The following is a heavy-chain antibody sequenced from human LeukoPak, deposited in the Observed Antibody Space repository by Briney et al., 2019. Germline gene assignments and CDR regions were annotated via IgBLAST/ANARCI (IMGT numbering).Heavy chain of an antibody. J-gene: IGHJ4*02. CDR1: GFTFDDCA. D-gene: IGHD5-18*01. CDR3: AKARGYSYGWYFDY. V-gene: IGHV3-9*01. Sequence: DRSLRLSCAASGFTFDDCAMHWVRQAPGKGLEWVSGISWNSGSIGYADSVKGRFTISRDNAKNSLYLQMNSLRAEDTVLYYCAKARGYSYGWYFDYWGQGTLVTVSS. CDR2: ISWNSGSI.